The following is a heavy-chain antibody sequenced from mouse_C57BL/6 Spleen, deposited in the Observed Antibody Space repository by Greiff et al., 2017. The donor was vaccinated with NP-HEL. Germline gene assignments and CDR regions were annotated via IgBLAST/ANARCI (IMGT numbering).Heavy chain of an antibody. V-gene: IGHV1-50*01. CDR3: ARKRDMDY. CDR2: IDPSDSYT. Sequence: QVQLQQPGAELVKPGASVKLSCKASGYTFTSYWMQWVKQRPGQGLEWIGEIDPSDSYTNYNQKFKGEATLTVDTSSSTAYMQLSSLTSEDSAVYYCARKRDMDYWGQGTSVTVSS. CDR1: GYTFTSYW. J-gene: IGHJ4*01.